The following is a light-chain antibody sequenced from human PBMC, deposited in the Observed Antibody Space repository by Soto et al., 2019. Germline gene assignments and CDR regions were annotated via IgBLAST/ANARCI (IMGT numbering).Light chain of an antibody. CDR1: SSDVGAYNF. Sequence: QSVLTQPASVSGSPGQSITISCTGTSSDVGAYNFVSWYQHHPGRAPKLIIYDVTIRPSGVSNRFSGSKSGNTASLTISGLQAEDEADYYCSSYTTSAPYVFGSGTKVTVL. CDR2: DVT. V-gene: IGLV2-14*03. CDR3: SSYTTSAPYV. J-gene: IGLJ1*01.